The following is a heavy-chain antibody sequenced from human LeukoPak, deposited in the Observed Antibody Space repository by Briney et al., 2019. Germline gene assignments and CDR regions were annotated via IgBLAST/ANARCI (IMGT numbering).Heavy chain of an antibody. CDR3: ARWRHSSGYYYDD. J-gene: IGHJ4*02. D-gene: IGHD3-22*01. CDR2: ISSNGGST. V-gene: IGHV3-64*01. Sequence: GGSLRLSCAASGFTFSSYTMHWVRQAPGKGLEYVSAISSNGGSTYYANSVKGRFTISRDNSKNTLYLQMGSLRAEDMAVYYCARWRHSSGYYYDDWGQGTLVTVSS. CDR1: GFTFSSYT.